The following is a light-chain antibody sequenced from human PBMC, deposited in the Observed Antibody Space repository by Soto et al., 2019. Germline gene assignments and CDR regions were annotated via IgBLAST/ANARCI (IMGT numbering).Light chain of an antibody. CDR2: GVT. CDR1: QAVNNN. Sequence: IEMTQSPATLSSSPGDRATLSCRASQAVNNNVAWYQHRPGQAHRLLIYGVTTRATGISARFSGGGSVTEFSLTISILQSDDFALYYCQQYEKWPPSFTFGQGTRXEIK. CDR3: QQYEKWPPSFT. J-gene: IGKJ5*01. V-gene: IGKV3-15*01.